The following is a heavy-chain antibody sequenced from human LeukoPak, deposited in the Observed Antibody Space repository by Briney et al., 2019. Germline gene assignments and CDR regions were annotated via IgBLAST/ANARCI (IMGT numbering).Heavy chain of an antibody. V-gene: IGHV3-74*01. CDR3: ASDDYRGLGY. Sequence: GGSLRLSCVTSGITFSNYYMHWVRQVPGEGLVWVSHHIQDGSVISYADSVKGRLTISRDNDKHTVYLQLNNLRAEDTAVYYCASDDYRGLGYWGQGTLVTVSS. D-gene: IGHD3-16*01. CDR2: HIQDGSVI. J-gene: IGHJ4*02. CDR1: GITFSNYY.